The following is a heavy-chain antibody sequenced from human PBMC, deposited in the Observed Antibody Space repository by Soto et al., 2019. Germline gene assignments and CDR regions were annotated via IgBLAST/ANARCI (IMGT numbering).Heavy chain of an antibody. D-gene: IGHD6-13*01. J-gene: IGHJ6*02. Sequence: GGSLRLSCAASGFTFSSYWMSWVRQAPGKGLEWVANIKQDGSQKWYGDYVKGRFTISRDNAKNSMYLQMNSLRAEDTAVYYCARDLRDRYSSSWYGGRYYYYGMDVWGQGTTVTVSS. V-gene: IGHV3-7*05. CDR1: GFTFSSYW. CDR3: ARDLRDRYSSSWYGGRYYYYGMDV. CDR2: IKQDGSQK.